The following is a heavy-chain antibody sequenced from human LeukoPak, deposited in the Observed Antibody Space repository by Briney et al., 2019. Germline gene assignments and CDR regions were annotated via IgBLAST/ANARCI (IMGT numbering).Heavy chain of an antibody. D-gene: IGHD3-3*01. J-gene: IGHJ5*02. CDR3: ARGQSHDYDFWTGYRYNWFDP. CDR2: MYYSGST. Sequence: KPSETLSLTCAVYGGSFSGYYWSWIRQPPGKGLEWIGYMYYSGSTYYNPSLKSRVTISVDTSKNQFSLKLSSVTAADTAVYYCARGQSHDYDFWTGYRYNWFDPWGQGTLVTVSS. V-gene: IGHV4-30-4*08. CDR1: GGSFSGYY.